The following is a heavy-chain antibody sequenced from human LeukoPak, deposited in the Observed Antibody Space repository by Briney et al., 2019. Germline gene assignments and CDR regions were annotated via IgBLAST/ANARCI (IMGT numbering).Heavy chain of an antibody. CDR2: LSGSGITT. CDR1: GFTFNNSA. J-gene: IGHJ4*01. V-gene: IGHV3-23*01. D-gene: IGHD6-19*01. Sequence: GSLRLSCAASGFTFNNSAMSWVRQAPGKGLEWVSTLSGSGITTYYADSVTGRFTISRDNSKNTLYLQMNSLRAEDTAVYYCAKGIYSSGWSYFDYWGHGTLVTVSS. CDR3: AKGIYSSGWSYFDY.